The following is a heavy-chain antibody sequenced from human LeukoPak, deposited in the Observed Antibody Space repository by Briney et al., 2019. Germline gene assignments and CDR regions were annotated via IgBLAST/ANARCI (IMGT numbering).Heavy chain of an antibody. CDR3: ARGSNSYPYCYDY. D-gene: IGHD2-2*01. Sequence: GGSLRLSCAASGFTFSSYLMSWVRQAPGKGLEWVTNIKRDESEIYYVDSVKGRFTVSRDNAKNSLYLQMNSLRAEDTAVYYCARGSNSYPYCYDYWGQGILVTVSS. V-gene: IGHV3-7*04. J-gene: IGHJ4*02. CDR2: IKRDESEI. CDR1: GFTFSSYL.